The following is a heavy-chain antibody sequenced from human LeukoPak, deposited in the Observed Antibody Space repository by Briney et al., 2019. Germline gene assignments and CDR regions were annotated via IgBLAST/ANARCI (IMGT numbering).Heavy chain of an antibody. CDR2: INHSGST. J-gene: IGHJ4*02. D-gene: IGHD6-19*01. Sequence: PSETLSLTCAVYGGSFSGYYWSWIRQPPGKGLEWIGEINHSGSTNYNPSLKSRVTISVDTSKNQFSLKLSSVTAADTAVYYCARVHSSGWYGAYYFDYWGQGTLVTVSS. CDR3: ARVHSSGWYGAYYFDY. CDR1: GGSFSGYY. V-gene: IGHV4-34*01.